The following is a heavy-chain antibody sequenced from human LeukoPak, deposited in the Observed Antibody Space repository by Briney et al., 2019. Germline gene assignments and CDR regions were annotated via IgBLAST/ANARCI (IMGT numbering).Heavy chain of an antibody. D-gene: IGHD3/OR15-3a*01. CDR1: GFTFSSHT. J-gene: IGHJ4*02. V-gene: IGHV3-23*01. Sequence: GSLRLSCAASGFTFSSHTMTWVRQAPGKRLEWVSAISNSGGSTYYADSVKGRFTISRDNSKNTLYLQMNSLKAEDTAVYYCAKGRGLVSPDDHWGQGTLVTVSS. CDR2: ISNSGGST. CDR3: AKGRGLVSPDDH.